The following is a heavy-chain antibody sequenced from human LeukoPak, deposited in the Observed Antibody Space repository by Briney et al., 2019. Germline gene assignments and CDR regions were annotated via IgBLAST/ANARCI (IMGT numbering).Heavy chain of an antibody. Sequence: GGSLRLSCAASGCTFSAYWRNWVRQPPGKGLEWLADIKQDGSEKYYVDSVKRRFTNARDNTKNSLYLQMNSLRTEDTAVYYCARDSIGPKADSAQPLDYWGQGTLVTVSS. CDR1: GCTFSAYW. CDR2: IKQDGSEK. J-gene: IGHJ4*02. CDR3: ARDSIGPKADSAQPLDY. V-gene: IGHV3-7*01. D-gene: IGHD2/OR15-2a*01.